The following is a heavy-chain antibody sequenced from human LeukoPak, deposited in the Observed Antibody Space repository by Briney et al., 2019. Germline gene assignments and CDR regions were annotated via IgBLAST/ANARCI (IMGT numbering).Heavy chain of an antibody. CDR1: GGSISSGGYY. Sequence: SETLSLTCTVSGGSISSGGYYWSWIRQHPGKGLEWIGYTYYSGSTYYNPSLKSRVTISVDTSKNQFSLKLSSVTAADTAMYYCARDVVPRYFDYWGQGTPVTVSS. V-gene: IGHV4-31*03. CDR3: ARDVVPRYFDY. J-gene: IGHJ4*02. CDR2: TYYSGST. D-gene: IGHD2-21*01.